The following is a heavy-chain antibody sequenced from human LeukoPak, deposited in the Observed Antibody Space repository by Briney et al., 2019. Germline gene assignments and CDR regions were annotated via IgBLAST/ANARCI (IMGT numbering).Heavy chain of an antibody. V-gene: IGHV3-30-3*01. CDR3: AKDSATIAAAASSDYYYYMDV. CDR1: GFTFSSYA. J-gene: IGHJ6*03. CDR2: ISYDGSNK. Sequence: PGRSLRLSCAASGFTFSSYAMHWVRQAPGKGLEWVAVISYDGSNKYYADSVKGRFTISRDNSKNTLYLQMNSLRAEDTAVYYCAKDSATIAAAASSDYYYYMDVWGKGTTVTVSS. D-gene: IGHD6-13*01.